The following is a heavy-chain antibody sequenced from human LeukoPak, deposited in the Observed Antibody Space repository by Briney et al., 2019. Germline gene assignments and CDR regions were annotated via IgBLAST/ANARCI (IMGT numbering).Heavy chain of an antibody. J-gene: IGHJ3*02. CDR3: ARPRGGDYPLDAFDI. D-gene: IGHD4-17*01. V-gene: IGHV3-33*01. CDR2: IWYDGSNK. Sequence: PGRSLRLSCAASGFTFSSYGMHWVRQAPGKGLEWVAVIWYDGSNKYYADSVKGRFTISRDNSKNTLYLQMNSLRAEDTAVYYCARPRGGDYPLDAFDIWGQGTMVTVSS. CDR1: GFTFSSYG.